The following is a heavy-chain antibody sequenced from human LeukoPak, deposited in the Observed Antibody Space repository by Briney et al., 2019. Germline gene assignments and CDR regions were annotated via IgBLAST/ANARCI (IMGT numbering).Heavy chain of an antibody. CDR1: GYTFTSYY. D-gene: IGHD3-10*01. CDR2: INPSGGST. Sequence: GASVKVSCKASGYTFTSYYMHWVRQAPGQGLEWMGIINPSGGSTSYAQKFQGRVTMTRDTSTSTVYMELSSLRSEDTAVYYCARGRSTLWFGAFYYYYYMDVWGKGTTVTISS. V-gene: IGHV1-46*01. J-gene: IGHJ6*03. CDR3: ARGRSTLWFGAFYYYYYMDV.